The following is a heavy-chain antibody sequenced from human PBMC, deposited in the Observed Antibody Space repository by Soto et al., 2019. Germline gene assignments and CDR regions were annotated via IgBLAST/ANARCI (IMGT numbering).Heavy chain of an antibody. CDR3: ARGPGDFFDF. Sequence: QVQLVQSGAEVKKPGASVKVSCKASGYTFTTYYMHWLRQAPGQGLEWMGIINPSGGSPSYAQNFQGRVTMTWDTSTTKVYMELSSLTSADTAVYYCARGPGDFFDFWGQGTLVTVSS. J-gene: IGHJ4*02. CDR1: GYTFTTYY. V-gene: IGHV1-46*01. CDR2: INPSGGSP. D-gene: IGHD7-27*01.